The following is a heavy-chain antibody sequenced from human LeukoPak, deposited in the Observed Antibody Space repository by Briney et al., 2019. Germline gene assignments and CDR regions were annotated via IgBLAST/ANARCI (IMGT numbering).Heavy chain of an antibody. CDR2: LGLASGFT. V-gene: IGHV3-21*05. J-gene: IGHJ4*02. CDR3: ARDHNWAFDY. CDR1: GFIFSSYS. Sequence: GGSLRLSCAASGFIFSSYSMNWVRQAPGRGLEWISYLGLASGFTSYADSVKGRFTISSDTATNSLYLHMHSLRAEDTAVYYCARDHNWAFDYWGQGALVTVSS. D-gene: IGHD1-20*01.